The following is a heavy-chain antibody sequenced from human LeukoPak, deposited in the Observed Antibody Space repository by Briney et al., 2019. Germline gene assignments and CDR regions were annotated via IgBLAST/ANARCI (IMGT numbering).Heavy chain of an antibody. CDR1: GGSFSNYY. Sequence: SETLSLTCAVYGGSFSNYYWSWIRQSPGKGLEWIGEINQSGTTKYNPSLESRATMSMDTSKSQFSLKLTSVTAADTAVYYCARENWHFDLWGRGTLVTVSS. CDR2: INQSGTT. J-gene: IGHJ2*01. V-gene: IGHV4-34*01. CDR3: ARENWHFDL.